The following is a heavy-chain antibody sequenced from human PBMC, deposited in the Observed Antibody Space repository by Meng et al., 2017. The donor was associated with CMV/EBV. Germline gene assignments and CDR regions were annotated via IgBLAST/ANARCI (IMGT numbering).Heavy chain of an antibody. V-gene: IGHV4-59*01. CDR2: IDNSGST. D-gene: IGHD5-18*01. J-gene: IGHJ4*02. CDR3: ARDPRRGYSYGFDF. CDR1: GGYISNYY. Sequence: SVSGGYISNYYLSWIRRPPGKGLAWIGYIDNSGSTNYNPALKSRVTISLDTSKKQFFLRLSSVTAADTAMYYCARDPRRGYSYGFDFWGQGTLVTVSS.